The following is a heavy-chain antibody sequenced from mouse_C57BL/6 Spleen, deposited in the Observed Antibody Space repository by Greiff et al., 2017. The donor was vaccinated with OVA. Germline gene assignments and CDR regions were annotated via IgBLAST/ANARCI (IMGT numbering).Heavy chain of an antibody. V-gene: IGHV2-6*01. D-gene: IGHD2-4*01. Sequence: QLQQSGPGLVAPSQSLSITCPVSGFSLTSYGVDWVRQSPGKGLEWLGVIWGVGSTNYNSALKSRLSISKDNSKSQVFLKMNSLQTDDTAMYYCASEEYDYGFAYWGQGTLVTVSA. CDR1: GFSLTSYG. J-gene: IGHJ3*01. CDR3: ASEEYDYGFAY. CDR2: IWGVGST.